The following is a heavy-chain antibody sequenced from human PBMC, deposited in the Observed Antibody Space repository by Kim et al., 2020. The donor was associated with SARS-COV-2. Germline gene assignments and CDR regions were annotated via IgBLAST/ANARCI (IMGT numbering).Heavy chain of an antibody. J-gene: IGHJ2*01. Sequence: SETLSLTCTVSGGSISSYYWSWIRQPPGKRLEWIGYIYYSGSTNYNPSLKSRVTISVDTSKNQFSLKLSSVTAADTAVYYCARGRKYYYDSSGYYFLWYFDLWGRGTLVTVSS. CDR3: ARGRKYYYDSSGYYFLWYFDL. D-gene: IGHD3-22*01. CDR1: GGSISSYY. V-gene: IGHV4-59*13. CDR2: IYYSGST.